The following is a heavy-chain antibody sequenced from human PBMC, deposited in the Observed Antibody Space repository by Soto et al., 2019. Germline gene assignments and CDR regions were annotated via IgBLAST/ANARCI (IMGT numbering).Heavy chain of an antibody. CDR1: GFTFSSYA. V-gene: IGHV3-23*01. J-gene: IGHJ4*02. CDR2: ISGSGGST. Sequence: GGSLRLSCASSGFTFSSYAMSWVRQAPGKGLEWVSAISGSGGSTYYADSVKGRFTISRDNSKNTLYLQMNSLRAEDTAVYYCAGGVVIIYFDYWGQGTLVTVSS. CDR3: AGGVVIIYFDY. D-gene: IGHD3-3*01.